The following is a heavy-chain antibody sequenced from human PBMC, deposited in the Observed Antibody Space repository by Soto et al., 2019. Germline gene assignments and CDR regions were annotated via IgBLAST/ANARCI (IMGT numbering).Heavy chain of an antibody. V-gene: IGHV3-23*01. CDR1: GFTFSSYA. CDR2: ISGSGGST. D-gene: IGHD2-8*01. CDR3: AKVMGYCTNGVCYIYDYGDYAGWYFDL. J-gene: IGHJ2*01. Sequence: GGSLRLSCAASGFTFSSYAMSWVRQAPGKGLEWVSAISGSGGSTYYADSVKGRFTICKDNAKNTLYLQMNSLRAEDTAVYYYAKVMGYCTNGVCYIYDYGDYAGWYFDLWGRGTLVTVSS.